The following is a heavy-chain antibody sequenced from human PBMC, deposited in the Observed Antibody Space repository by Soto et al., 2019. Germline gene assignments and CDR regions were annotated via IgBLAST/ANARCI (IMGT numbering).Heavy chain of an antibody. Sequence: QVQLQESGPGLVKPSQTLTLTCIVSGGSISSGRFYWSWIRQHPGKGLEWIGHISDSGSSYYNPSLESRVTISVDTSKNQFSLKLSAVTAADTAVYFCARTTFYDIFAAYYSLFDYWGQGTMVTVSS. V-gene: IGHV4-31*03. D-gene: IGHD3-9*01. CDR1: GGSISSGRFY. J-gene: IGHJ4*02. CDR3: ARTTFYDIFAAYYSLFDY. CDR2: ISDSGSS.